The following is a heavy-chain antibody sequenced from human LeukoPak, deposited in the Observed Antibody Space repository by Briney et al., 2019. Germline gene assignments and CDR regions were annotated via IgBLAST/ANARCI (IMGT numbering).Heavy chain of an antibody. J-gene: IGHJ3*02. CDR1: GGTLSSYA. Sequence: GASVKVSCKASGGTLSSYAISWVRQAPGQGLEWMGGIIPIFGTANYAQKFQGRVTITADKSTSTAYMELSSLGSEDTAVYYCAREDCSGGSCWAFDIWGQGTMVTVSS. V-gene: IGHV1-69*06. D-gene: IGHD2-15*01. CDR2: IIPIFGTA. CDR3: AREDCSGGSCWAFDI.